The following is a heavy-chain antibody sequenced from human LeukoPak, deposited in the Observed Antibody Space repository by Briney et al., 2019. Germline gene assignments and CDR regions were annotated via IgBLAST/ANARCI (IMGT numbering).Heavy chain of an antibody. J-gene: IGHJ3*02. CDR1: GGSFSGYY. D-gene: IGHD5-12*01. CDR2: INHSGST. CDR3: ARLSGYEKGYVFDI. V-gene: IGHV4-34*01. Sequence: SETLSLTCAVYGGSFSGYYWSWIRQPPGKGLEWVGEINHSGSTNYNPSLKSRVTISVDTSKNQFSLKLSSVTAADPAVYYCARLSGYEKGYVFDIWGQGTMVTVSS.